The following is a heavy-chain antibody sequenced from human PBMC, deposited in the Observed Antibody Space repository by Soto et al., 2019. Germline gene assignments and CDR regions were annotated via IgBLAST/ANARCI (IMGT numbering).Heavy chain of an antibody. J-gene: IGHJ4*02. V-gene: IGHV1-2*04. CDR3: VRLGGQQLTNYFDY. Sequence: ASVKVSCKASGYTFTGYYMHWVRQAPGQGLEWMGWINPNSGGTNYAQKFQGWVTMTRDTSISTAYMELSRLRSDDTAVYYCVRLGGQQLTNYFDYWGQGTLVTVSS. CDR2: INPNSGGT. CDR1: GYTFTGYY. D-gene: IGHD6-13*01.